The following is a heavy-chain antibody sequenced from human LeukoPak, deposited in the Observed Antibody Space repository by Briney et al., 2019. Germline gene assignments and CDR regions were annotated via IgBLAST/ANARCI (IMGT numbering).Heavy chain of an antibody. D-gene: IGHD2-15*01. J-gene: IGHJ3*02. V-gene: IGHV1-69*01. Sequence: SVKVSCKASGGTFSSYTISWVRQAPGQGLEWMGGIIPIFGTANYAQKFQGRVTITADESTSTAYMELSSLRSEDTAVYYCARGFSRYCSGGSCYSVAFDIWGQGTMVTVSS. CDR3: ARGFSRYCSGGSCYSVAFDI. CDR2: IIPIFGTA. CDR1: GGTFSSYT.